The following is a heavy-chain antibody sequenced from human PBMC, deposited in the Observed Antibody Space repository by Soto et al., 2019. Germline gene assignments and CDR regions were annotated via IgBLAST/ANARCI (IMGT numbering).Heavy chain of an antibody. CDR2: IYYSGST. D-gene: IGHD6-13*01. J-gene: IGHJ6*02. Sequence: QVQLQESGPGLVKPSQTLSLTCTVSGGSISSGDYYWSWIRQPPGKGLEWIGYIYYSGSTYYNPSLKSRVTISVDTSKNQFSLKLSSVTAADTAVYYCARDTSAAALPGYYYYYGMDVWGQGTTVTVSS. CDR1: GGSISSGDYY. V-gene: IGHV4-30-4*01. CDR3: ARDTSAAALPGYYYYYGMDV.